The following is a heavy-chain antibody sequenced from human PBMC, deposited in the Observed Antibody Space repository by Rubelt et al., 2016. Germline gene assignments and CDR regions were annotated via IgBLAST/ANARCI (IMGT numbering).Heavy chain of an antibody. Sequence: QVQLQESGPGLVKPSETLSLTCTVSGGSISSYYWSWIRQPPGKGLEWIGSIYYSGSTYYNPSLKGRVAISVDTSKNQFSLKLSSVTAADTAVYYCARQIQLWLGGYFDYWGQGTLVTVSS. V-gene: IGHV4-59*05. CDR1: GGSISSYY. CDR2: IYYSGST. J-gene: IGHJ4*02. CDR3: ARQIQLWLGGYFDY. D-gene: IGHD5-18*01.